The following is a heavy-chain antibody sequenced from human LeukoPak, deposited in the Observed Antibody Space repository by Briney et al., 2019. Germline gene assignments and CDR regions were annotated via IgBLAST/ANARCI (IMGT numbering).Heavy chain of an antibody. CDR3: ARDMTGGIWARATSFDH. CDR2: INPDSGGS. Sequence: ASVKVSCKTSGYTFSAFYIHWVRQAPGQGPEWMGWINPDSGGSEYGQKFQGRVTFTSDTSSTTVYMEVRSLKSDDTAVYYCARDMTGGIWARATSFDHWGQGTLVTVSS. V-gene: IGHV1-2*02. CDR1: GYTFSAFY. J-gene: IGHJ4*02. D-gene: IGHD1-14*01.